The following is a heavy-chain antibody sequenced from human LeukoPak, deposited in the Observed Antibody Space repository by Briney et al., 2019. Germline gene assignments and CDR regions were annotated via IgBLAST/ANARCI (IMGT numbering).Heavy chain of an antibody. V-gene: IGHV3-66*01. J-gene: IGHJ6*02. CDR2: IHSGGNT. D-gene: IGHD2-21*01. Sequence: GGSLRLSCTASGFAVSSNYITWVRQAPGKGLEWVSVIHSGGNTYYAHSVKDRFTISRENSKNTVYLQMNSLRAEDTALYYCARERDGYCGGECYYYYGMDVWGQGTTVTVSS. CDR1: GFAVSSNY. CDR3: ARERDGYCGGECYYYYGMDV.